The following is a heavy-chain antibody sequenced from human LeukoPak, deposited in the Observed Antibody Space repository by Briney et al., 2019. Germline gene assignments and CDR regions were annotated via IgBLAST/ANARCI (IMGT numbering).Heavy chain of an antibody. CDR3: ARDHDSSGYYPVFDY. D-gene: IGHD3-22*01. Sequence: GASVKVSCKASGYTFTSYGISWVRQAPGQGLEWMGWISAYNGNTNYAQKLQGRVTMTTDTSTSTAYMELRSLRSDDTAVYYCARDHDSSGYYPVFDYWGQGTLVTVSS. CDR1: GYTFTSYG. J-gene: IGHJ4*02. CDR2: ISAYNGNT. V-gene: IGHV1-18*01.